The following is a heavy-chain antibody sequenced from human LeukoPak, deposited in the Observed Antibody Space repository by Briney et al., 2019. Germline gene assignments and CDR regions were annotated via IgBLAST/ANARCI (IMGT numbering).Heavy chain of an antibody. Sequence: GGSLRLSCAASGFTFSSYGMHWVRQAPGKGLEWVAVISYVGNNKYHADSVKGRFTISRDNSKNTLYLQMNSLRAEDTAVYYCVMDMDVWGQGTTVTVSS. J-gene: IGHJ6*02. V-gene: IGHV3-30*03. CDR3: VMDMDV. CDR2: ISYVGNNK. CDR1: GFTFSSYG.